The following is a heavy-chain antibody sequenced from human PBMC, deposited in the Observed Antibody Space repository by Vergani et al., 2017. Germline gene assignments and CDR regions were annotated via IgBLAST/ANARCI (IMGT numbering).Heavy chain of an antibody. CDR1: GGTFSSYA. CDR2: IIPIFGTA. CDR3: ARXGRKYSYGYYYYYYMDV. V-gene: IGHV1-69*14. Sequence: QVQLVQSGAEVKKPGSSVKVSCKASGGTFSSYAISWVRQAPGQGLEWMGRIIPIFGTANYAQKFQGRVTITADKSTSTAYMELSSLRSEDTAVYYCARXGRKYSYGYYYYYYMDVWGKGTTVTVSS. J-gene: IGHJ6*03. D-gene: IGHD5-18*01.